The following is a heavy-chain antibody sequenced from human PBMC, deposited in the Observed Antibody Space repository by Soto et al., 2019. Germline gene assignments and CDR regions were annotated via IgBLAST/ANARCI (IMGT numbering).Heavy chain of an antibody. Sequence: PSETLSLTCSFSGDSVTSHYLTWIRQSPEKGLEWIGYMHYTGFSHYNPSLKSRLTISVDRSKNQFTLQLTSVTVADTAVYYCARGRGYSYGFDYWGQGTLVTVCS. CDR2: MHYTGFS. CDR3: ARGRGYSYGFDY. D-gene: IGHD5-18*01. J-gene: IGHJ4*02. V-gene: IGHV4-59*02. CDR1: GDSVTSHY.